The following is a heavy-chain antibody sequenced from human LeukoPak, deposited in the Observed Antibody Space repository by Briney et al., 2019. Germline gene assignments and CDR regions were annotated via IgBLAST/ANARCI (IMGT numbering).Heavy chain of an antibody. Sequence: SETLSLTCAVYGGSFSRYYWSWIRQPPGKGLEWIGEINHSGSTNYNPSLKSRVTISVDTSKNQFSLKLSSVTAADTAVYYCAREGRTYCSGGSCPRRSIYMDVWGKGTTVTVSS. CDR1: GGSFSRYY. CDR3: AREGRTYCSGGSCPRRSIYMDV. V-gene: IGHV4-34*01. D-gene: IGHD2-15*01. CDR2: INHSGST. J-gene: IGHJ6*03.